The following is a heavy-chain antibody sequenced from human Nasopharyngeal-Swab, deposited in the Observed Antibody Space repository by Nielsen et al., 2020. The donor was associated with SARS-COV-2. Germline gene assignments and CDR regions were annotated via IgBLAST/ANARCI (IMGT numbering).Heavy chain of an antibody. D-gene: IGHD6-13*01. V-gene: IGHV3-7*01. CDR2: IKQDGSEK. CDR1: GFTFSSYW. CDR3: ARDSDIPYSGYGMDV. J-gene: IGHJ6*02. Sequence: GESLKISCAASGFTFSSYWMSLVRQPPGKGLEWVANIKQDGSEKYYVDSVKGRFTIPRDNAKKSLYLQMNSLRAEDTAVYYCARDSDIPYSGYGMDVWGQGTTVTVSS.